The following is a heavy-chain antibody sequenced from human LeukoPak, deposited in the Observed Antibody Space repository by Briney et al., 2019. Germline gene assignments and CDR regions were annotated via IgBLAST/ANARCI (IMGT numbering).Heavy chain of an antibody. V-gene: IGHV3-7*01. CDR1: GITYISYW. J-gene: IGHJ4*02. CDR3: ERHTRGGGSFD. CDR2: IKQDGSEK. Sequence: PGGSLRLSCVASGITYISYWMSWVRQGPGKGVEWVANIKQDGSEKYYVDSVKGRFTISRDNAKNSLYLQMNSLRAEDTAVYYCERHTRGGGSFDWGQGTLVTVSS. D-gene: IGHD2-15*01.